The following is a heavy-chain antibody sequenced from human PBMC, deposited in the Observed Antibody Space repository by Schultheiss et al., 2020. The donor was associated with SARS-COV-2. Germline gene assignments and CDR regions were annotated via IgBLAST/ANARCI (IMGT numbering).Heavy chain of an antibody. V-gene: IGHV4-59*04. CDR3: ARSSRGGLGELSSVNFDY. CDR1: GGSFSGYY. CDR2: IYYSGST. J-gene: IGHJ4*02. Sequence: SQTLSLTCAVYGGSFSGYYWSWIRQPPGKGLEWIGYIYYSGSTYYNPSLKSRVTISVDTSKNQFSLKLSSVTAADTAVYYCARSSRGGLGELSSVNFDYWGQGTLVTVSS. D-gene: IGHD3-16*02.